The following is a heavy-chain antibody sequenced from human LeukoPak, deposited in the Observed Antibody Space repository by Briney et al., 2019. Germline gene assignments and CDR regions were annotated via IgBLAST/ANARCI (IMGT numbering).Heavy chain of an antibody. CDR1: GGSISSYY. CDR2: IYYSGST. V-gene: IGHV4-59*01. Sequence: SETLSLTCTVSGGSISSYYWSWIRQPPGKGLEWIGYIYYSGSTNYNPSLKSRVTISVDTSKNQFSLKLSFVTAADTAVYYCARDQGSPTGFDPWGQGTLVTVSS. CDR3: ARDQGSPTGFDP. D-gene: IGHD6-6*01. J-gene: IGHJ5*02.